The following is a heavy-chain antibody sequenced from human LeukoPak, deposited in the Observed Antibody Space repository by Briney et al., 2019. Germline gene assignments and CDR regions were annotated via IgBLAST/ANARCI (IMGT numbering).Heavy chain of an antibody. V-gene: IGHV3-7*01. D-gene: IGHD5-12*01. J-gene: IGHJ4*02. CDR1: GFTFSYYA. Sequence: GGSLRLSCTASGFTFSYYAMGWVRQAPGKGLEWVAQINQDGSEEYYMDSVKARFTISRDNAKNSVFLQMNSLRAEDTAVYYCVRDGGVSGYDLLDYWGQGTLVTVSS. CDR2: INQDGSEE. CDR3: VRDGGVSGYDLLDY.